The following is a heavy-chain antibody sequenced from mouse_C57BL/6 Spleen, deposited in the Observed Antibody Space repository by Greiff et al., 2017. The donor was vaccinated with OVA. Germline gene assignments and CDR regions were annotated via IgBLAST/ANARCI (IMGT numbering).Heavy chain of an antibody. CDR3: AKTAQAYAMDY. J-gene: IGHJ4*01. Sequence: EVKLVESGGGLVKPGGSLKLSCAASGFTFSDYGMHWVRQAPEKGLEWVAYISSGSSTIYYADTVKGRFTISRDNAKNTLFLQMTSLRSEDTAMYYCAKTAQAYAMDYWGQGTSVTVSS. D-gene: IGHD3-2*02. CDR1: GFTFSDYG. CDR2: ISSGSSTI. V-gene: IGHV5-17*01.